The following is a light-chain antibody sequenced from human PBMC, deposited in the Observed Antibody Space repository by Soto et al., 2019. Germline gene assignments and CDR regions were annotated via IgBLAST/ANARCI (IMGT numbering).Light chain of an antibody. CDR2: DVN. J-gene: IGLJ2*01. Sequence: QSALTQPHSVSGSPGQSVTISCTGSSIGVGVYDYVSWYRQHPGNAPELMIFDVNERPSGVPDRFSGSSSANTASLTISGLQAEDEAIYYCSSHAGKDTGVVFGGGTKVTVL. CDR3: SSHAGKDTGVV. V-gene: IGLV2-11*01. CDR1: SIGVGVYDY.